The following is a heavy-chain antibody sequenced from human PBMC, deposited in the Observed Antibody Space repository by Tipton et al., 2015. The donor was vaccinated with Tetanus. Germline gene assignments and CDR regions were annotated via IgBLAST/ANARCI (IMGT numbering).Heavy chain of an antibody. CDR2: IYYTGNT. V-gene: IGHV4-30-4*01. CDR3: ARGGTMVHGVILQDHFYY. Sequence: GLVKPSETLSLTCTVSGASIRSGGYYWTWIRQHPERGLEWLGYIYYTGNTYYNPSLKSRATISVDRSKNQFSLKLSSVTAADTAVYFCARGGTMVHGVILQDHFYYWGQGTLVTVSS. D-gene: IGHD3-10*01. CDR1: GASIRSGGYY. J-gene: IGHJ4*02.